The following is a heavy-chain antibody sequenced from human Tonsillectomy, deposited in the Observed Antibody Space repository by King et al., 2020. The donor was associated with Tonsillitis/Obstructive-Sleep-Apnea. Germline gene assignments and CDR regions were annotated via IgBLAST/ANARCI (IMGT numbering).Heavy chain of an antibody. J-gene: IGHJ5*02. V-gene: IGHV4-34*01. Sequence: VQLQQWGAGLLKPSETLSLTCAVYGGSFSGYYWSWIRQPPGKGLEWIGEINHSGSTNYNPSLKSRVTISVDTSKNQFSLKLSSVTAADTAVYYCARGLGYCSGGSCYNWRGWFDPWGQGTLVTVSS. D-gene: IGHD2-15*01. CDR2: INHSGST. CDR1: GGSFSGYY. CDR3: ARGLGYCSGGSCYNWRGWFDP.